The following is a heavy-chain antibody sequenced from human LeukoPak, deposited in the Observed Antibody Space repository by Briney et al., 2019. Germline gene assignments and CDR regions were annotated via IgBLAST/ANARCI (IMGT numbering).Heavy chain of an antibody. J-gene: IGHJ6*02. D-gene: IGHD3-10*01. CDR1: GDSISSYY. CDR3: ARHFYGSGSYRAYGMDV. CDR2: IYSSGST. Sequence: SETLFLTCTVSGDSISSYYWSWIRQPPGKGLEWIGYIYSSGSTNYNPSLKSRVTISVATSKNQFSLKVSSVTAADTAVYYCARHFYGSGSYRAYGMDVWGQGTTVTVSS. V-gene: IGHV4-59*08.